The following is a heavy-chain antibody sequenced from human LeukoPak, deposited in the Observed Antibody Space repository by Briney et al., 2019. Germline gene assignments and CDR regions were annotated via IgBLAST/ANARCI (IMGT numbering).Heavy chain of an antibody. V-gene: IGHV3-21*01. CDR1: GFTFSSYS. J-gene: IGHJ3*02. CDR3: ARDRGAGGAYCGGDCYFLVRAFDI. CDR2: ISNSSSYI. Sequence: GGSLRLSCAASGFTFSSYSMNWVRQAPGKGLEWVSSISNSSSYIYYADSVKGRFTISRDNAKNSLYLQMNSLRAEDTAVYYCARDRGAGGAYCGGDCYFLVRAFDIWGQGTMVTVSS. D-gene: IGHD2-21*02.